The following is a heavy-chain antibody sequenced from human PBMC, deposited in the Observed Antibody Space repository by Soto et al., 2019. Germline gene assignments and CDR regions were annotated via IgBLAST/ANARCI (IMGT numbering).Heavy chain of an antibody. CDR1: GRYINNDGYS. Sequence: SEALALTCTISGRYINNDGYSWSWIRQPPGKGLECIGYIYHSGSTYYSPSLKSRVTISVDRSKNQFSLKLSSVTAADTAVYYCARVPPLGYWGQGTLVTVSS. CDR3: ARVPPLGY. CDR2: IYHSGST. J-gene: IGHJ4*02. V-gene: IGHV4-30-2*01.